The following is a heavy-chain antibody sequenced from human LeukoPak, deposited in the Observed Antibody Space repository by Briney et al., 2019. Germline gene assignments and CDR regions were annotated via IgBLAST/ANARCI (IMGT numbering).Heavy chain of an antibody. CDR3: ARVSAVYDYVWGSYRLSPQFDY. J-gene: IGHJ4*02. D-gene: IGHD3-16*02. CDR1: GYTFTGYY. CDR2: INPHSGGT. Sequence: ASVKVSCKASGYTFTGYYIHWVRQAPGQGLEWMGWINPHSGGTNYAQKFQGRVTMTRDTSISTAYMELSRLRSDDTAVYYCARVSAVYDYVWGSYRLSPQFDYWGQGTLVTVSS. V-gene: IGHV1-2*02.